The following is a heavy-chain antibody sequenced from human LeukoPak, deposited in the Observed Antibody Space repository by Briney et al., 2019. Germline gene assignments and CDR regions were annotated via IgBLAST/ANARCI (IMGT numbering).Heavy chain of an antibody. Sequence: SETLSLTCTVSGYSISSGYYWGWIRQPPGKGLEWIGSIYHSGSTNYNPSLKSRVTISVDTSKNQFSLKLSSVTAADTAVYYCARAGSGWWYNWFDPWGQGTLVTVSS. V-gene: IGHV4-38-2*02. CDR3: ARAGSGWWYNWFDP. J-gene: IGHJ5*02. CDR1: GYSISSGYY. CDR2: IYHSGST. D-gene: IGHD6-19*01.